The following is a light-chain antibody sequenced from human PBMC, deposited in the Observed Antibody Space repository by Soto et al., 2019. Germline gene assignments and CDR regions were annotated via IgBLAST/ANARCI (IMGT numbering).Light chain of an antibody. CDR2: VAS. J-gene: IGKJ2*01. CDR1: QSVSSSY. CDR3: QKYGSSHT. Sequence: EIVLTLSPGTLSLSPGERATLSCRASQSVSSSYLAWYQQKTGQAPMLLIYVASSRATGIPDRFSGSGSGTDFTLTISRLEPEEFAVYYCQKYGSSHTFGQGTKLEIK. V-gene: IGKV3-20*01.